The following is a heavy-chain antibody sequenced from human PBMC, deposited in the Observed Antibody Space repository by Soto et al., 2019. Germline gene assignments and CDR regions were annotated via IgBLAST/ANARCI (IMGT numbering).Heavy chain of an antibody. V-gene: IGHV1-2*02. Sequence: ASVKVSCKASGYTFTGYYMHWVRQAPGQGLEWMGWINPNSGGTNYAQKFQGRVTMTRDTSISTAYMELSRLRSDDTAVYYCARVGIAAAGIRSFDYWGQGTLVNVSS. CDR3: ARVGIAAAGIRSFDY. CDR1: GYTFTGYY. J-gene: IGHJ4*02. D-gene: IGHD6-13*01. CDR2: INPNSGGT.